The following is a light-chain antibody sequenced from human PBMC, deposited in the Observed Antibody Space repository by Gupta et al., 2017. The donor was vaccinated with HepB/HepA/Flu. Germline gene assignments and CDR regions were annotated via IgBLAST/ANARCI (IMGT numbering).Light chain of an antibody. Sequence: EIVLTQSPATLSLSPGERATLSCRASQSVTSYLAWYQQKPGQAPRLLIYDASNRATGIPARFSGSGSGKDFTLTISSREPEDFAVYYCQQRSNWPPITFGGGTKVEIE. CDR2: DAS. J-gene: IGKJ4*01. CDR3: QQRSNWPPIT. V-gene: IGKV3-11*01. CDR1: QSVTSY.